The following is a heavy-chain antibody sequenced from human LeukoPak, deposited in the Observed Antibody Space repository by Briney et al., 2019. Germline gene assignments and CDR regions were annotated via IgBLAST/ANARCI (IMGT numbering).Heavy chain of an antibody. D-gene: IGHD4-17*01. CDR1: GFSFSSYS. Sequence: GGSLRLSRAACGFSFSSYSMNWVGQAPGKGLAWVASISSSSSYIYYADSVKGRFTISRDNAKNSLYLQMNSLRAEDTAVYYCARTTVTTKGAMDVWGKGTTVTVSS. CDR3: ARTTVTTKGAMDV. V-gene: IGHV3-21*01. CDR2: ISSSSSYI. J-gene: IGHJ6*04.